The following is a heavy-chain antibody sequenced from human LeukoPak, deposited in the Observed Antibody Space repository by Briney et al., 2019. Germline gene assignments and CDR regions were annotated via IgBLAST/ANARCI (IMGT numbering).Heavy chain of an antibody. D-gene: IGHD2-2*01. Sequence: PSETLSLTCIVSGCSISINNYYWAWIRQPPGKGRVWIANIYYSGSTYFNPSLKSRVIISVDASKNQFSLKLSSVTAANTAVYYCARTLVGYCSSTSCYGVYYYYYMDVWGKGTTVTTSS. V-gene: IGHV4-39*07. CDR3: ARTLVGYCSSTSCYGVYYYYYMDV. CDR2: IYYSGST. J-gene: IGHJ6*03. CDR1: GCSISINNYY.